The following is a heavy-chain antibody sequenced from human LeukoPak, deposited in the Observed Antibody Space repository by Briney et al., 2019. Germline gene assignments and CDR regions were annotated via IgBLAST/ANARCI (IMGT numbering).Heavy chain of an antibody. D-gene: IGHD5-12*01. V-gene: IGHV4-59*01. J-gene: IGHJ4*02. CDR3: ARGGASGYDWGYYFDY. Sequence: PSETLSLTCTVSGGSISSYYWSWIRQPPGKGLEWIGYIYDSGSTNYNPSLKSRFTILVDTSKNQLALNLSFVTAADTAVYYCARGGASGYDWGYYFDYWGQGTLVTVSS. CDR1: GGSISSYY. CDR2: IYDSGST.